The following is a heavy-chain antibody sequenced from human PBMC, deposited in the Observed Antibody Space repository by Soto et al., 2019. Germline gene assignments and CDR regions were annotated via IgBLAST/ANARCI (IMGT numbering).Heavy chain of an antibody. D-gene: IGHD6-19*01. CDR3: ASTRFGAVAGS. V-gene: IGHV1-8*01. CDR1: GYTFTSYD. CDR2: MNPYSGNT. J-gene: IGHJ5*02. Sequence: QVQLVQSGAEVKKPGASVKVSCKASGYTFTSYDIHWVRRATGQGPEWMGWMNPYSGNTVYAQKFQGRVTMTRNTSMTPAYMELSSLRSEDTAVYYCASTRFGAVAGSWGQGSRVTVSS.